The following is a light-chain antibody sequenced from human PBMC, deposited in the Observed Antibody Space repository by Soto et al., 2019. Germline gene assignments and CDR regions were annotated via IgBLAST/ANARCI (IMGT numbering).Light chain of an antibody. CDR2: GAS. J-gene: IGKJ1*01. CDR1: QSVSSNY. CDR3: HQYGTLFWP. Sequence: EIVLTQSPGTLSLSPGERATLSCRASQSVSSNYLAWYQQKPGQTPRLLIYGASSRASGIPDRVSGSGSGTDYTLTISRLESEDSAVYYCHQYGTLFWPFGQGTNVDIK. V-gene: IGKV3-20*01.